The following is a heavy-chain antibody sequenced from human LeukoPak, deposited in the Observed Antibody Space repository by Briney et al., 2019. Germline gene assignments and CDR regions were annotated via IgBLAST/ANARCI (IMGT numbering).Heavy chain of an antibody. CDR1: GFTFSSYW. Sequence: GGSLRLSCAASGFTFSSYWMNWVRQAPGKGLEWVANIKKDGSERYYVDSVKGRFTISRDNTKKSLYLQMNTLRAEDTAVYYCARDLAGPPQEAFDIWGQGTMVSVSS. V-gene: IGHV3-7*01. CDR3: ARDLAGPPQEAFDI. J-gene: IGHJ3*02. CDR2: IKKDGSER.